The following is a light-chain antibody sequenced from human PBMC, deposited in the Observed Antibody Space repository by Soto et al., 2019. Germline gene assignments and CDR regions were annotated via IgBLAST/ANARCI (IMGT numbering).Light chain of an antibody. CDR2: GAS. J-gene: IGKJ1*01. CDR1: QSVSSSY. V-gene: IGKV3-20*01. CDR3: QQYHTSPRT. Sequence: EIVLTQSPGTLSLSPGERATFSCRASQSVSSSYIAWYQQKRGQAPRRLIYGASNRATGIPDRFSGSGSGTDFTLTISRLEPEDFALYYCQQYHTSPRTFGQGTKVDIK.